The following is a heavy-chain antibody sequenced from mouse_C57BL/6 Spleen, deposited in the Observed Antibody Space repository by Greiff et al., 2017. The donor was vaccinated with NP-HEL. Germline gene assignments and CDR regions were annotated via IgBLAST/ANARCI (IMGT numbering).Heavy chain of an antibody. D-gene: IGHD2-1*01. CDR3: ARRIYPLYYFDY. Sequence: EVHLVESGPGLVKPSQSLSLTCSVTGYSITSGYYWNWIRQFPGNKLEWMGYISYDGSNNYNPSLKNRISITRDTSKNQFFLKLNSVTTEDTATYYWARRIYPLYYFDYWGQGTTLTVSS. CDR1: GYSITSGYY. J-gene: IGHJ2*01. V-gene: IGHV3-6*01. CDR2: ISYDGSN.